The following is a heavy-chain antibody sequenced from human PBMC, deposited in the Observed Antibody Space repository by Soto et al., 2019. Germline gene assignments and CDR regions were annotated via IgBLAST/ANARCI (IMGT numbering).Heavy chain of an antibody. CDR1: GGSVRSGNHF. J-gene: IGHJ6*02. V-gene: IGHV4-61*01. CDR3: ARGGEPLGYYGLDV. Sequence: SETLSLTCSVSGGSVRSGNHFWNWIRQPPGRGLEWLGYMYYTGVTNYNPSLKSRVSMSVDTSKDQFSLDLTSLTAADTAVYYCARGGEPLGYYGLDVWGQGTTVTV. CDR2: MYYTGVT.